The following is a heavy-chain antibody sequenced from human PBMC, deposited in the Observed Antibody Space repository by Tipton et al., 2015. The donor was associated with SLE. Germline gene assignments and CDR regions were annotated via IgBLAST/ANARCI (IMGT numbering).Heavy chain of an antibody. V-gene: IGHV4-59*08. J-gene: IGHJ4*02. CDR2: IYDSGST. CDR1: GGSTNSYY. Sequence: TLSLTCSVSGGSTNSYYWTWIRQPPGKGLEWIGRIYDSGSTNYNPSLKSRVTLSSDTPRNQFSLRVRSVTAADTAVYYCARGGGSYYDYWGQGTLVTVSS. CDR3: ARGGGSYYDY. D-gene: IGHD1-26*01.